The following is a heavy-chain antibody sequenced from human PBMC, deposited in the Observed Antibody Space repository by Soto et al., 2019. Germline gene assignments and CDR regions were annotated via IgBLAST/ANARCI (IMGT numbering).Heavy chain of an antibody. CDR3: ARMGDSCCYSGGFDP. CDR2: IYSGGST. CDR1: GFTVSSNY. V-gene: IGHV3-66*01. Sequence: EVQLVESGGGLVQPGGSLRLSCAASGFTVSSNYMSWVRQAPGKGLEWVSVIYSGGSTYYADSVKGRFTISRDNSKNTLYLQMNSLRAEDTAVYYCARMGDSCCYSGGFDPWGQGTLVTVSS. J-gene: IGHJ5*02. D-gene: IGHD3-22*01.